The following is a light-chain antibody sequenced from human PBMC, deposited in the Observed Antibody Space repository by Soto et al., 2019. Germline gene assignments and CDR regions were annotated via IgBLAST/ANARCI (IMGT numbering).Light chain of an antibody. V-gene: IGKV1-5*01. CDR3: QQYNSYSALP. J-gene: IGKJ4*01. CDR1: QSISSW. CDR2: DAS. Sequence: DIQMKQSPSTLPASVGDRVTITCRASQSISSWLAWYQQKPGKAPKLLIYDASSLESGVPSRFSGSGSGTEFTLTISSLQPDDFATYYCQQYNSYSALPFGGGTKVDI.